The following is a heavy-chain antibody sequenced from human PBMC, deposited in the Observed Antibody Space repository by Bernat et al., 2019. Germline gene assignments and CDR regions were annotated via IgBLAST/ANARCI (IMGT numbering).Heavy chain of an antibody. CDR2: INPSGGSP. CDR3: ARSQRGQYGMDV. Sequence: QVQLVQSGAEVKKPGASVKVSCKASGYTFTSYYMHWVRQAPGQGLEWMGIINPSGGSPSYAQKFQGRVTMTRDTSTSTVYMGLSSLRSEDTAVYYCARSQRGQYGMDVWGQGTTVTVSS. CDR1: GYTFTSYY. V-gene: IGHV1-46*01. D-gene: IGHD1-1*01. J-gene: IGHJ6*02.